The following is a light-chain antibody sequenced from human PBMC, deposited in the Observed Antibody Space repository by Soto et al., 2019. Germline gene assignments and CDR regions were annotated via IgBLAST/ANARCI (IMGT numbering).Light chain of an antibody. J-gene: IGLJ1*01. CDR2: AVS. CDR1: SSDFCVYNY. V-gene: IGLV2-14*01. Sequence: QSVLTQPASVSGSPGQSITISCTGTSSDFCVYNYVSWYQLHPGKAPKLMIYAVSTRTSGVSNRFSGSKSGNTASLTISGLQAEDEADYYCSSHNPIGTLQIFGPGTKLTVL. CDR3: SSHNPIGTLQI.